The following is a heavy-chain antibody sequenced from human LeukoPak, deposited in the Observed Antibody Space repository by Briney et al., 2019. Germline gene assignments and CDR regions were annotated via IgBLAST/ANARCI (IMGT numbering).Heavy chain of an antibody. Sequence: TSETLSLTCTVSGGSISSYYWSWIRQPPGKGLEWIGYIYYSGSTNYNPSLKSRVTISVDTSKNQFSLKLSSVTAADTAVYYCARDGGSSGWYDYWGQGTLVTVSS. CDR1: GGSISSYY. V-gene: IGHV4-59*01. CDR3: ARDGGSSGWYDY. CDR2: IYYSGST. J-gene: IGHJ4*02. D-gene: IGHD6-19*01.